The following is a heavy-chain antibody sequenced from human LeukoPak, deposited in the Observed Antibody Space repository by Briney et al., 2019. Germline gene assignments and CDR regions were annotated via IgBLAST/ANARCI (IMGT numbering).Heavy chain of an antibody. J-gene: IGHJ3*02. CDR1: GFTFSNYW. CDR2: IKQDGSEK. D-gene: IGHD2-2*01. V-gene: IGHV3-7*01. CDR3: AMMYPSFDAFDI. Sequence: GGSLRLSCAASGFTFSNYWMSWVRQAPGKGLEWVANIKQDGSEKYYVDSVKGRFTISRDNSKNTLYLQMNSLRAEDTAVYYCAMMYPSFDAFDIWGQGTMVTVSS.